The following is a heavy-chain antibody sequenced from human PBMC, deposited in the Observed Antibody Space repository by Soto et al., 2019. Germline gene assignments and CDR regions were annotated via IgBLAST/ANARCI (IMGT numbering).Heavy chain of an antibody. CDR1: GGSISSGDYY. D-gene: IGHD2-15*01. CDR3: ARGFSATPNWFDP. J-gene: IGHJ5*02. Sequence: QVQLQESGPGLVKPSQTLSLTCTVSGGSISSGDYYWSWIRQPPGKGLVWIGNINHSGRTYYNPSVSSRITVTVDTSQNPFSLKLGSVTAADTAVYYCARGFSATPNWFDPWGQGTLVTVSS. V-gene: IGHV4-30-4*01. CDR2: INHSGRT.